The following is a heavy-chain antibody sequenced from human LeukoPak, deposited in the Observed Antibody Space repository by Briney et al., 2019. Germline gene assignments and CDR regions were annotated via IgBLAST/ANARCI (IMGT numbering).Heavy chain of an antibody. J-gene: IGHJ4*02. CDR2: ISSSSNTI. Sequence: GGSLRLSCAASGFIFSSNSMNGVRQAPGKGLEWVSYISSSSNTIYYADSVKGRFTISRDNAKNSLYLQMNSLRDEDTAVYYCATSGYSNIDYWGQGTLVTVSS. D-gene: IGHD4-11*01. CDR3: ATSGYSNIDY. CDR1: GFIFSSNS. V-gene: IGHV3-48*02.